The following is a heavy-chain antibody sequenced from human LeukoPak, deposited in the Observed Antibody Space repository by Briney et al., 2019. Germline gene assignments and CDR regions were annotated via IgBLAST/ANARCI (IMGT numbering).Heavy chain of an antibody. CDR2: IYYSGST. Sequence: SETLSLTCSVSGGSINSTSYYWAWIRQPPGKGLEWIGTIYYSGSTHYNPSLKSRVTISIDTSKNQCSLKLRSVTAADTAVYHCARLVYDSRGYYFDYWGEGTLVTVSS. V-gene: IGHV4-39*07. CDR1: GGSINSTSYY. CDR3: ARLVYDSRGYYFDY. D-gene: IGHD3-22*01. J-gene: IGHJ4*02.